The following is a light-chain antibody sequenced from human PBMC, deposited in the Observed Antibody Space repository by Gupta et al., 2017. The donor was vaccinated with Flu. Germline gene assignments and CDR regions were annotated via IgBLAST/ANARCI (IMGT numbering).Light chain of an antibody. J-gene: IGLJ3*02. CDR1: SDIKVASYR. CDR2: YNSDSDN. V-gene: IGLV5-45*01. CDR3: MIWHSGAWV. Sequence: TLLSDIKVASYRRSWYQQKSGSPPQYLLRYNSDSDNQQGSGVPSRFSGSKDASATAGILLISGLQAEDENYYYCMIWHSGAWVFGGGTKLTVL.